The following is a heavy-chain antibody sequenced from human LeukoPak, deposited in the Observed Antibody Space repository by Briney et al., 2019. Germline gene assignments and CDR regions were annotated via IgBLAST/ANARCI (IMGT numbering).Heavy chain of an antibody. V-gene: IGHV3-23*01. CDR1: GFTFRSYA. Sequence: GGSLRLSCAASGFTFRSYAMSWVRQAPGKGLEWVSAISGSGGSTYYADSVKGRFTISRDNSKNTLYLQMNSLRAEDTAVYYCAKDTARAVIVVVPAAMLDYWGQGTLVTVSS. J-gene: IGHJ4*02. CDR2: ISGSGGST. D-gene: IGHD2-2*01. CDR3: AKDTARAVIVVVPAAMLDY.